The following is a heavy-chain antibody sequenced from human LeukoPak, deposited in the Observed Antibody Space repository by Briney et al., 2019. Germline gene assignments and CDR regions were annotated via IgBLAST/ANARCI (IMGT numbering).Heavy chain of an antibody. J-gene: IGHJ4*02. CDR2: IWYDGSNA. CDR3: ARDIGARRLDY. CDR1: GFTFRNHV. Sequence: GGSLRLSCAASGFTFRNHVMHWVRQAPGKGLEWMAVIWYDGSNAYYADSVKGRFTISRDNSRNTLYLQMNSLRAEDTAVYYCARDIGARRLDYWGQGNPVTVSS. V-gene: IGHV3-33*01. D-gene: IGHD6-6*01.